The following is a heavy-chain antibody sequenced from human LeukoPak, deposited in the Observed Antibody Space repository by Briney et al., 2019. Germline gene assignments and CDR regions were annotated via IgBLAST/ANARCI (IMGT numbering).Heavy chain of an antibody. CDR1: GFTFSSYA. D-gene: IGHD5-18*01. Sequence: GGSLRLSCAASGFTFSSYAMSWVRQAPGKGLEWVSAISGSGGSTYYADSVKGRFTISRGNSKHTLYLQMNSLRAEDTAVYYCAKAPGGQLWLRPHEKRDYYYYYGMDVWGQGTTVTVSS. J-gene: IGHJ6*02. V-gene: IGHV3-23*01. CDR2: ISGSGGST. CDR3: AKAPGGQLWLRPHEKRDYYYYYGMDV.